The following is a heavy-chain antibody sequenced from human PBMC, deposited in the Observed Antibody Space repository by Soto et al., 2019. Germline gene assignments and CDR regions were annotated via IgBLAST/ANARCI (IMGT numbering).Heavy chain of an antibody. V-gene: IGHV1-69*02. CDR1: GGTFSSYT. D-gene: IGHD3-10*01. CDR2: IIPILGIA. CDR3: ARVYYGSGSYYSDYYMDV. Sequence: QVQLVQSGAEVKKPGSSVKVSCKASGGTFSSYTISWVRQAPGQGLEWMGRIIPILGIANYVQKFQGRVTITADKSTSTAYMELSSLRSEDTAVYYCARVYYGSGSYYSDYYMDVWGKGTTVTVSS. J-gene: IGHJ6*03.